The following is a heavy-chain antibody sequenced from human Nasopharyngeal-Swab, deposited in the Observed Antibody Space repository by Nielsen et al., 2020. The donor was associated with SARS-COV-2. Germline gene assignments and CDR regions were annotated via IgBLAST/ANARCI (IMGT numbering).Heavy chain of an antibody. CDR3: ARGITWSNDF. D-gene: IGHD3-3*01. J-gene: IGHJ4*02. CDR1: GFTFSTYW. Sequence: GESLKISCAASGFTFSTYWMHWVRQPPGKGVLWVSRIDTDGTITDYADSVKGRFTISRDNAKNTLYLQMNSLRAEDTAVYYCARGITWSNDFRGQGTLVTVSS. CDR2: IDTDGTIT. V-gene: IGHV3-74*01.